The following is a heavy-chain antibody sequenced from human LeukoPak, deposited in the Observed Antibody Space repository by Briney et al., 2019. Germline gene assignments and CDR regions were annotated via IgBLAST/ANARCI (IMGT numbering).Heavy chain of an antibody. J-gene: IGHJ4*02. CDR2: IHYSGST. V-gene: IGHV4-59*01. CDR3: ARDGVAGGFDY. Sequence: SETLSLTCTVSGGSIGSYYWNWIRQPPGKGLEWIGYIHYSGSTNHNASLKSRVTISVDTSKNQFSLKLSSVTAADTAVYHCARDGVAGGFDYWGQGTLVTVSS. D-gene: IGHD6-19*01. CDR1: GGSIGSYY.